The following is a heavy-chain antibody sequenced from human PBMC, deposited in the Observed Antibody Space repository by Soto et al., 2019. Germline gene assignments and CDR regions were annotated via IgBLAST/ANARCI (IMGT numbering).Heavy chain of an antibody. J-gene: IGHJ4*02. D-gene: IGHD5-18*01. CDR3: ARDYSSYGPFDY. CDR2: ISSSSSTI. Sequence: GGSLRLSCAAFGFTFSSYSMNWVRQAPGKGLEWVSCISSSSSTIYYADSVKGRFTISRDNAKNSLYLQMNSLRAEDTAVYYCARDYSSYGPFDYWGQGTLVTVSS. CDR1: GFTFSSYS. V-gene: IGHV3-48*01.